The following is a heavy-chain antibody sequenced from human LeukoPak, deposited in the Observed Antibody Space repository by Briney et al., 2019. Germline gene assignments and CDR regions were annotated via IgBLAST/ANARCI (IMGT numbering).Heavy chain of an antibody. CDR3: AQDGYGMDV. CDR1: GFTFSSYG. CDR2: ISYDGSNK. J-gene: IGHJ6*02. Sequence: PGGSLRLSCTASGFTFSSYGMHWVRQAPGKGLEWVAVISYDGSNKYYAGSVKGRFTISRDNSKNMVYLQVNSLRGEDTAVYYCAQDGYGMDVWGHGTTVTVSS. V-gene: IGHV3-30*18.